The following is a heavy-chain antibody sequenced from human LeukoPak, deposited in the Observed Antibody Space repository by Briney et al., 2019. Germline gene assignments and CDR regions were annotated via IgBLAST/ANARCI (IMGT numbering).Heavy chain of an antibody. J-gene: IGHJ5*02. Sequence: SVKVSCKASGGTFSSYAISWVRQAPGQGLEWMGGIIPIFGTANYAQKFQGRVTITTDESTSTAYMELSSLRSEDTAVYYCARDPRLDTDGEPFDPWGQGTLVTVSS. CDR2: IIPIFGTA. V-gene: IGHV1-69*05. CDR3: ARDPRLDTDGEPFDP. D-gene: IGHD2-8*02. CDR1: GGTFSSYA.